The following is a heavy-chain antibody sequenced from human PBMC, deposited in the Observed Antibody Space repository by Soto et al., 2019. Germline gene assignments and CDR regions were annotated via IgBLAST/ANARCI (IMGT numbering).Heavy chain of an antibody. CDR3: ARASIAVAGTVDY. J-gene: IGHJ4*02. Sequence: SETLSLTCAVYGGSFSGYYWSWIRQPPGKGLEWIGEINHSGSTNYNPSLKSRVTISVDTSKNQFSLKLSSVTAADTAVYCCARASIAVAGTVDYWGQGTLVTVSS. CDR2: INHSGST. CDR1: GGSFSGYY. V-gene: IGHV4-34*01. D-gene: IGHD6-19*01.